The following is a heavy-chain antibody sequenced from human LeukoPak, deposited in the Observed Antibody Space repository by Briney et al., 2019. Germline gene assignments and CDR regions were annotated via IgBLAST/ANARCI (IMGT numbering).Heavy chain of an antibody. V-gene: IGHV1-69*01. CDR1: GGTFSSYA. Sequence: SVKVSCKASGGTFSSYAISWVRQAPGQGLEWMGGIIPIFGTANYAQKFQGRVTITADESTSTAYMELSSLRSEDTAVYYCARSWFGDVYYYGMDVWGQGTTVTDSS. CDR2: IIPIFGTA. CDR3: ARSWFGDVYYYGMDV. D-gene: IGHD3-10*01. J-gene: IGHJ6*02.